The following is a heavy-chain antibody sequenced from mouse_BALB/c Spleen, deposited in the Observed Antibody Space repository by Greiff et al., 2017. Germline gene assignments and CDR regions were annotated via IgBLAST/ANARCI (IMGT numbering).Heavy chain of an antibody. D-gene: IGHD2-4*01. CDR2: ISSGGSYT. CDR1: GFTFSSYG. Sequence: EVKLVESGGDLVKPGGSLKLSCAASGFTFSSYGMSWVRQTPDKRLEWVATISSGGSYTYYPDSVKGRFTISRDNAKNTLYLQMSSLKSEDTAMYYCARHYDYDRVYAMDYWGQGTSVTVSS. J-gene: IGHJ4*01. CDR3: ARHYDYDRVYAMDY. V-gene: IGHV5-6*01.